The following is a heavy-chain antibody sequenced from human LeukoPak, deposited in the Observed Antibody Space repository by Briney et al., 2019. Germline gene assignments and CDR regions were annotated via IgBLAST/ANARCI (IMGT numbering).Heavy chain of an antibody. CDR3: ARERAYCSGATCSFDY. D-gene: IGHD2-21*01. V-gene: IGHV3-7*01. CDR2: IKQDGSEK. J-gene: IGHJ4*02. Sequence: GGSLRLSCAASGFTFSSYWMSWVRQAPGKGLEWVANIKQDGSEKYYVDSVKGRFTIFRDNAENSLYLQMNSLRAEDTAVYFCARERAYCSGATCSFDYWGQGTLVTVSS. CDR1: GFTFSSYW.